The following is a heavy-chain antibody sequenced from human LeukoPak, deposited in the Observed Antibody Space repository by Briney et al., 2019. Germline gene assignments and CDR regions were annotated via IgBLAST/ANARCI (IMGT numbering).Heavy chain of an antibody. Sequence: GASVKVSCKASGGTFSSYAISWVRQAPGQGLEWMGGIIPIFGTANYAQKFQGRVTITTDESTSTAYMELSSLRSEDTAVYYCAARGGGIAAAPPRYYGMDVWGQGTTVTVSS. D-gene: IGHD6-13*01. J-gene: IGHJ6*02. V-gene: IGHV1-69*05. CDR3: AARGGGIAAAPPRYYGMDV. CDR1: GGTFSSYA. CDR2: IIPIFGTA.